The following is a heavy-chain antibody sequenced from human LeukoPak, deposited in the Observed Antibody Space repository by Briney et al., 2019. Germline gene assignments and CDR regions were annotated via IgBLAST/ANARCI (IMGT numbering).Heavy chain of an antibody. CDR2: IKQDGSER. V-gene: IGHV3-7*01. CDR1: GFSFSNSW. CDR3: VRISTAVAGADY. Sequence: GGSLRLSCAASGFSFSNSWMSWVRQAPGKGLEWVANIKQDGSERYYVDSVKGRFTISRDNTKNSLYPQMDSLRAEDTAVYYCVRISTAVAGADYWGQGTLVTVSS. J-gene: IGHJ4*02. D-gene: IGHD6-19*01.